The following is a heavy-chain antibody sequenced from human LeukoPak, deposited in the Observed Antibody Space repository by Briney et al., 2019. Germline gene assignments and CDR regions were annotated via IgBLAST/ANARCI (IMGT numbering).Heavy chain of an antibody. CDR2: IYYSGST. CDR3: ASFKDYYYMDV. V-gene: IGHV4-61*05. Sequence: SETLSLTCTVSGGSISSSSYYWGWIRQPPGKGLEWIGYIYYSGSTNYNPSLKSRVTISVDTSKNQFSLKLSSVTAADTAVYYCASFKDYYYMDVWGKGTTVTISS. CDR1: GGSISSSSYY. J-gene: IGHJ6*03.